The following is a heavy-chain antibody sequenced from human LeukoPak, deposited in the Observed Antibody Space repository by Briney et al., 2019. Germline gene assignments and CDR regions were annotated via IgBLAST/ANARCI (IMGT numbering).Heavy chain of an antibody. Sequence: SQTLSLTCTVSGGSISSGSYHWSWIRQPAGKGLEWIGRIYTSGSTNYNPSLKSRVTISVDTSKNQFSLKLSSVTAADTAVYYCARELGPYCSSTSCYNWFDPWGQGTLVTVSP. J-gene: IGHJ5*02. V-gene: IGHV4-61*02. CDR3: ARELGPYCSSTSCYNWFDP. D-gene: IGHD2-2*01. CDR2: IYTSGST. CDR1: GGSISSGSYH.